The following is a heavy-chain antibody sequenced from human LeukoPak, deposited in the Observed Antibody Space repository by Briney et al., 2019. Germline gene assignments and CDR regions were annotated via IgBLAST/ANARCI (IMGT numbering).Heavy chain of an antibody. CDR3: AKDRLNYYDSSGYYRHSHFDY. D-gene: IGHD3-22*01. J-gene: IGHJ4*02. CDR2: ISGSGGST. Sequence: GGSLRLSCAASGFTFTTFPMHWVRQPPGKGLEWVSAISGSGGSTYYADSVKGRFTISRDNSKNTLYLQMNSLRAEDTAVYHCAKDRLNYYDSSGYYRHSHFDYWGQGTLVTVSS. V-gene: IGHV3-23*01. CDR1: GFTFTTFP.